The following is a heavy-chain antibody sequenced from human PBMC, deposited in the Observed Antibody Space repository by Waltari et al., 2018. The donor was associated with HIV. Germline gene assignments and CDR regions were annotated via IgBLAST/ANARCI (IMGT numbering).Heavy chain of an antibody. J-gene: IGHJ4*02. Sequence: VQLVGSGVGSIKTGGSLRPACASPVFIVSHHCMYWVRPGPGQGLGFVGSVKRDGGKGNTAAAVRGRVVSTRNTARKTGDRNLKSLGVEDRAVYFCERVTHYFVVSTFDGDYYIDLWGRGSRVAVSS. CDR2: VKRDGGKG. D-gene: IGHD2-15*01. CDR1: VFIVSHHC. V-gene: IGHV3-74*01. CDR3: ERVTHYFVVSTFDGDYYIDL.